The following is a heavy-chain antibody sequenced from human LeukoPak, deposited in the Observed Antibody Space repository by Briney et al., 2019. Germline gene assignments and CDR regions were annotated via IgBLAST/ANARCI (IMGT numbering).Heavy chain of an antibody. CDR3: ARGDAFSGDH. CDR2: TQPEGNEK. J-gene: IGHJ4*02. V-gene: IGHV3-7*03. D-gene: IGHD3-16*01. Sequence: GSLRLSCAVSGFNFPTFWMSWVRQAPGRGLEWVANTQPEGNEKFYVESVKGRFTISRDNTKDLLFLQMNDLRVEDTGVYYCARGDAFSGDHWGQGTQATVST. CDR1: GFNFPTFW.